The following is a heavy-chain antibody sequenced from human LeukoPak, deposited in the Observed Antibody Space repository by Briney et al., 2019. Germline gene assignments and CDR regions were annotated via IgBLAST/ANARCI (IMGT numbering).Heavy chain of an antibody. CDR2: IRYDGRNK. V-gene: IGHV3-30*02. CDR1: GFTFSSYG. CDR3: ARVGATGRRSYVYCFMAV. J-gene: IGHJ6*03. Sequence: GGSLRLSCAASGFTFSSYGMQGVRRAPGKGRECVAFIRYDGRNKYYADSVRGLFTLSRDNSKNTLYLQINTLRAEDTAMYLCARVGATGRRSYVYCFMAVWGKGTTVTVS. D-gene: IGHD1-26*01.